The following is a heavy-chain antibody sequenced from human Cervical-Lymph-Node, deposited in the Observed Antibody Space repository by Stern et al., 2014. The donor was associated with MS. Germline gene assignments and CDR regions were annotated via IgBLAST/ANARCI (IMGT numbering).Heavy chain of an antibody. J-gene: IGHJ4*02. Sequence: QVQLGQSGAEVKKPGASVQVSCKTPEYTFSHYYIHWVRQAPGQGLEWMGVINPGGGGSTTYAQKFQGRVTMTRDTSTSTVFMELSSLSSEDTAIYYCTRGDSNDYWGQGTPVTVSS. V-gene: IGHV1-46*03. CDR3: TRGDSNDY. D-gene: IGHD3-22*01. CDR2: INPGGGGST. CDR1: EYTFSHYY.